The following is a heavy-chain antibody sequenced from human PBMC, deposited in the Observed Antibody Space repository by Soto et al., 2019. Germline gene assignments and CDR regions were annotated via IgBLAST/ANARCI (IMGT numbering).Heavy chain of an antibody. J-gene: IGHJ5*02. Sequence: SETLSLTCTVSGGSISSGVYYWSWIRQHPGKGLEWIGYIYHSGSTYYNPSLKSRVTISVDRSKNQFSLKLSSVTAADTAVYYCARVYYDSSGYYPSPENWFDPWGQGTLVTVSS. CDR2: IYHSGST. V-gene: IGHV4-30-4*08. D-gene: IGHD3-22*01. CDR3: ARVYYDSSGYYPSPENWFDP. CDR1: GGSISSGVYY.